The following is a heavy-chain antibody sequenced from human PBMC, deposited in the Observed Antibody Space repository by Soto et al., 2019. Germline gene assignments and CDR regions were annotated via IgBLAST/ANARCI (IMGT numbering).Heavy chain of an antibody. CDR2: IRSKAYGGTT. Sequence: PGGSLRLSCTASGFTFGDYAMSWFRQAPGKGLEWVGFIRSKAYGGTTEYAASVKGSFTISRDDSKSIAYLQMNSLKTEDTAVYYCARVTDILGPVYYYGMDVWGQGTTVTVSS. V-gene: IGHV3-49*03. D-gene: IGHD3-9*01. J-gene: IGHJ6*02. CDR1: GFTFGDYA. CDR3: ARVTDILGPVYYYGMDV.